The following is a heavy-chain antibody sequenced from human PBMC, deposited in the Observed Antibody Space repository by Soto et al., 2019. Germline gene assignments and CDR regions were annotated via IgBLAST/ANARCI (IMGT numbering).Heavy chain of an antibody. CDR3: ARGPLITIFGFRPKKSWFDP. CDR1: GGSFSGYY. J-gene: IGHJ5*02. CDR2: INHSGST. V-gene: IGHV4-34*01. D-gene: IGHD3-3*01. Sequence: SETLSLTCAVYGGSFSGYYWSWIRQPPGKGLEWIGEINHSGSTNYNPSLKSRVTISVDTSKNQFSLKLSSVTAADTAVYYCARGPLITIFGFRPKKSWFDPWGQGTLVTVSS.